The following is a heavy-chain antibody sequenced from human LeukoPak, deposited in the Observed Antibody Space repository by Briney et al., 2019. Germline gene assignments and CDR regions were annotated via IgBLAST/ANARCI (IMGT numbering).Heavy chain of an antibody. D-gene: IGHD3-10*01. J-gene: IGHJ5*02. CDR3: ARSEPFGELPGPRFDP. CDR2: INPNSGGT. CDR1: GYTFTGYY. V-gene: IGHV1-2*04. Sequence: ASVKVSCKASGYTFTGYYMHWVRQAPGQGLEWMGWINPNSGGTNYAQKFQGWVTMTRDTSISIAYMELSRLRSDDAAVYYCARSEPFGELPGPRFDPWGQGTLVTVSS.